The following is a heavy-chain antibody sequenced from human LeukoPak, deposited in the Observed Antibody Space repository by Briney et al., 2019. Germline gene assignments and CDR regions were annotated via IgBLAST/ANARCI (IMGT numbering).Heavy chain of an antibody. CDR1: GGTFSSYA. V-gene: IGHV1-69*05. CDR3: ARDSSSSNRYYYYYMDV. D-gene: IGHD6-6*01. Sequence: GASVKVSCKASGGTFSSYAISWVRQAPGQGLEWMGGIIPIFGTANYAQKFQGRVTITTDESTSTAYMELSSLRSEDTAVYYCARDSSSSNRYYYYYMDVWGKGTTVTVSS. J-gene: IGHJ6*03. CDR2: IIPIFGTA.